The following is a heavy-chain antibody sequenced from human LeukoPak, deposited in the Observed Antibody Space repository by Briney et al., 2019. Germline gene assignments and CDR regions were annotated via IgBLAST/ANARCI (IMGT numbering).Heavy chain of an antibody. CDR3: ERRIGAYFYAGGEGR. CDR2: ISYSGST. Sequence: PSETLSLTCTVSGGSISTSRYYWGWVRQPPGKGLEWIGSISYSGSTYYNPSLKSRVTISVDTSKNQYSLKLSSVTASDTAMYYCERRIGAYFYAGGEGRWGQGTLVTVSS. J-gene: IGHJ4*02. D-gene: IGHD3-22*01. V-gene: IGHV4-39*01. CDR1: GGSISTSRYY.